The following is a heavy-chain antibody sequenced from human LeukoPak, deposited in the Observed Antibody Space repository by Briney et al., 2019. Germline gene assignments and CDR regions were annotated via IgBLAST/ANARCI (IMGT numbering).Heavy chain of an antibody. CDR1: GFTFSSYS. Sequence: PGGSLRLSCTASGFTFSSYSMNWVRQAPGEGLEWVSCIGSSSSSKYYAESVKGRFTISRDNAKNSLYLQMNSLRAEDTAVYYCVANSGSYQVFDYWGQGTLVTVSS. CDR2: IGSSSSSK. J-gene: IGHJ4*02. V-gene: IGHV3-21*01. D-gene: IGHD1-26*01. CDR3: VANSGSYQVFDY.